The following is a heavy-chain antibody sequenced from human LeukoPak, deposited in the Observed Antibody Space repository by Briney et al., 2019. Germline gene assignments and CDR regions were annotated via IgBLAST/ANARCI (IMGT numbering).Heavy chain of an antibody. D-gene: IGHD1-26*01. CDR2: IKQDGSEK. V-gene: IGHV3-7*01. CDR3: ARLSSYSTFDY. J-gene: IGHJ4*02. Sequence: GGSLRLSCAASGFTFSSYWMSWVRQAPGKGLEWVANIKQDGSEKYYVDSVKGRFTISRDNSKNTLYLQMNSLRAEDTAVYYCARLSSYSTFDYWGQGTLVTVSS. CDR1: GFTFSSYW.